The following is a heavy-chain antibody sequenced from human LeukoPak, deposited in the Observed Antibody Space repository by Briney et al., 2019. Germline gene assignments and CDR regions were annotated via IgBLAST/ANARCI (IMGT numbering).Heavy chain of an antibody. V-gene: IGHV3-11*01. Sequence: GGSLRLSCAASGFTFSDYYMSWIRQAPGKGLEWVSYISSSGSSIYYADSVKGRFTISRDNAKNSLYLQMSSLRAEDTAVYYCARDGYCSGGSCYVDYWGQGTLVTVSS. D-gene: IGHD2-15*01. CDR2: ISSSGSSI. CDR3: ARDGYCSGGSCYVDY. CDR1: GFTFSDYY. J-gene: IGHJ4*02.